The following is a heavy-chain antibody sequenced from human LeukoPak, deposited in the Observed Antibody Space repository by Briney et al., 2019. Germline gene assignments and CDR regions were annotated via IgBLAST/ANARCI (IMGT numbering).Heavy chain of an antibody. V-gene: IGHV3-48*03. J-gene: IGHJ4*02. D-gene: IGHD6-13*01. CDR1: GFTFSSYE. Sequence: GGSLRLSCAASGFTFSSYEINWVRQAPGKGLEWVSYISSSGSTKYYSDSVKGRFTISRDNAKNSLYLQMNSLRAEDTAVYYCASSQGSWPDYFDYWGQGTLVTVSS. CDR2: ISSSGSTK. CDR3: ASSQGSWPDYFDY.